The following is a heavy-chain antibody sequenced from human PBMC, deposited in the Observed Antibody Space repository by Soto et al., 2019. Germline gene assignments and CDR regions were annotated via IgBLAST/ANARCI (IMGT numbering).Heavy chain of an antibody. D-gene: IGHD3-9*01. CDR1: GFTFSSYW. CDR2: IKQDGSEK. CDR3: ARDEQLRYFDWLQDNNWFDP. Sequence: EVQLVGSGGGLVQPGGSLRLSCAASGFTFSSYWMSWVRQAPGKGLEGVANIKQDGSEKYYVDSVKGRFTISRDNAKNSLYLQMNSLRAEDTAVYYCARDEQLRYFDWLQDNNWFDPWGQGTLVTVSS. J-gene: IGHJ5*02. V-gene: IGHV3-7*01.